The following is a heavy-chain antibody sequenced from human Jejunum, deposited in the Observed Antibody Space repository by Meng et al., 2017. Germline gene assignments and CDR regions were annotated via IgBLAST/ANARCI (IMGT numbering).Heavy chain of an antibody. D-gene: IGHD1-26*01. J-gene: IGHJ4*02. Sequence: QVQLQPGGAGRLKPSETLSLTCAVYGGSISGYFWSWIRQAPGEGLEWVGEFTRGGTTNYNPSLKSRVTISADTSKNQFSLTLSSVSAADTAVYYCARHEVDFDNWGQGTLVTVSS. CDR1: GGSISGYF. CDR3: ARHEVDFDN. V-gene: IGHV4-34*02. CDR2: FTRGGTT.